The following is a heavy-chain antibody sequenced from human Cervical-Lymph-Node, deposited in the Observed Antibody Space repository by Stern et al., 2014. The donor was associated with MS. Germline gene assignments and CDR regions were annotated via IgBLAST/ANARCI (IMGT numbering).Heavy chain of an antibody. CDR1: GGTFSTSG. CDR3: ARDRGVGGTVS. Sequence: VQLVQSGPEVKKPGSSVKVSCKASGGTFSTSGISWVRQAPAQGLEWMGGFIPLLGSTNYARKFQGRLTITAYKSTRKAYTVLGSLRSEDPAIYYCARDRGVGGTVSWGQGTVVTVSS. V-gene: IGHV1-69*06. J-gene: IGHJ5*02. D-gene: IGHD1-26*01. CDR2: FIPLLGST.